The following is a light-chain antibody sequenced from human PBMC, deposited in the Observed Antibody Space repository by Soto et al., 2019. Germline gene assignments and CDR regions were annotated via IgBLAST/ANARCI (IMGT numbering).Light chain of an antibody. CDR1: QSISSY. Sequence: DIQMTQSPSSLSASVGDRFTVTCRASQSISSYLNWYQQKPGKAPKLLIYATSSLQSGVPSRFSGSGSGPDFTLTISSLQPEDFATYYCQQSYSTPRTFGGGTKVDIK. CDR2: ATS. CDR3: QQSYSTPRT. V-gene: IGKV1-39*01. J-gene: IGKJ4*01.